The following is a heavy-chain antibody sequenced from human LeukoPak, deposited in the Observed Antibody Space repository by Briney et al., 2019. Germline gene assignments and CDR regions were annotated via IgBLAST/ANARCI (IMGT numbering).Heavy chain of an antibody. CDR1: GFTFSSYA. CDR3: AKDNGSGWSYSYYYYGMDV. V-gene: IGHV3-23*01. Sequence: GGSLRLSCAASGFTFSSYAMSWVRQAPGKGLEWVSAISGSGGSTCYADSVKGRFTISRDNSKNTLYLQMNSLRAEDTAVYYCAKDNGSGWSYSYYYYGMDVWGQGTTVTVSS. D-gene: IGHD6-19*01. CDR2: ISGSGGST. J-gene: IGHJ6*02.